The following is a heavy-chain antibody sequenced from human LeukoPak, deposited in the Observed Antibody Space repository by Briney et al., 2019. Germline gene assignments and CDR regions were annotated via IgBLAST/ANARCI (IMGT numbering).Heavy chain of an antibody. V-gene: IGHV4-4*07. Sequence: SETLSLTCTVSGGSFSSYYWTWIRQPAGKGLEWIGRIYNSGTTNYSPSLESRVTMSLDTSKNRFSLSLSSVTAADTAVYYCARPHYYDSRIDPWGQGILVTVSS. CDR3: ARPHYYDSRIDP. J-gene: IGHJ5*02. CDR2: IYNSGTT. D-gene: IGHD3-22*01. CDR1: GGSFSSYY.